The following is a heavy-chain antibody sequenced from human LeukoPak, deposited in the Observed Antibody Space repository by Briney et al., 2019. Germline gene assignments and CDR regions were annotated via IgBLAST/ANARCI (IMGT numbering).Heavy chain of an antibody. CDR3: ATYVDTAMVVDAFDI. CDR1: GGTFSSYA. D-gene: IGHD5-18*01. CDR2: IIPIFGTA. Sequence: GASVKVSCKASGGTFSSYAISWVRQAPGQGLEWMGGIIPIFGTADHAQKFQGRVTITADESTSTAYMELSSLRSEDTAVYYCATYVDTAMVVDAFDIWGQGTEVTVSS. J-gene: IGHJ3*02. V-gene: IGHV1-69*13.